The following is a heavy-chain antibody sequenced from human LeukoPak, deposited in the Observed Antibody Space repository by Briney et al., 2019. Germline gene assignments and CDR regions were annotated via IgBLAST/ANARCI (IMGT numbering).Heavy chain of an antibody. J-gene: IGHJ4*02. D-gene: IGHD1-20*01. CDR2: ISYDGSDK. Sequence: GGSLRLSCAASGFTFSNYGMHWVRQAPGKGLEWVAVISYDGSDKYYADSVKDRFTISRDNSKNTLYLQMNSLRAEDTAVYYCAKTPRTYNWNYLDYWGQGTLVTVSS. V-gene: IGHV3-30*18. CDR1: GFTFSNYG. CDR3: AKTPRTYNWNYLDY.